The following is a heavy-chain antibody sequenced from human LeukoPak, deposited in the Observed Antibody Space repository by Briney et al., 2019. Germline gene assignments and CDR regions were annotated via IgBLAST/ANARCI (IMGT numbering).Heavy chain of an antibody. CDR1: GHTFTSYD. Sequence: ASVKVSCKASGHTFTSYDINWVRQATGQGLEWMGWMNPNSGNTGYAQKFQGRVTMTRNTSISTAYMELSSLRSEDTAVYYCASFLDYYGSGSYHFDYWGQGTLVTVSS. CDR2: MNPNSGNT. V-gene: IGHV1-8*01. D-gene: IGHD3-10*01. CDR3: ASFLDYYGSGSYHFDY. J-gene: IGHJ4*02.